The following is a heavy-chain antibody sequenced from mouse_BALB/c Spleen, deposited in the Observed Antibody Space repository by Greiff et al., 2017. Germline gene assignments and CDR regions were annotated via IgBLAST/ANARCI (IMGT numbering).Heavy chain of an antibody. D-gene: IGHD2-4*01. CDR2: IDPANGNT. CDR1: GFNIKDTY. J-gene: IGHJ4*01. V-gene: IGHV14-3*02. Sequence: EVQLQQSGAELVKPGASVKLSCTASGFNIKDTYMHWVKQRPEQGLEWIGRIDPANGNTKYDPKFQGKATITADTSSNTAYLQLSSLTSEDTAVYYCALYYDYDGGYYYAMDYWGQGTSVTVSS. CDR3: ALYYDYDGGYYYAMDY.